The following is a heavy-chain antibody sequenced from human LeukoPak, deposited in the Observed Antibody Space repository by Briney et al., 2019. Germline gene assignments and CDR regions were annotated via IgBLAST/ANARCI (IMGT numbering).Heavy chain of an antibody. J-gene: IGHJ2*01. CDR3: ARDRGSGSGPGDPDWYFDL. CDR2: ISRSSHYI. D-gene: IGHD3-10*01. CDR1: GFTFSSYN. V-gene: IGHV3-21*01. Sequence: GGSLRLSCAASGFTFSSYNMNWVRQAPGKGLEWVSSISRSSHYIYYADSVKGRFTISRDSAKNSLYLQMNSLRVEDTAVYCCARDRGSGSGPGDPDWYFDLWGRGTLVTVSS.